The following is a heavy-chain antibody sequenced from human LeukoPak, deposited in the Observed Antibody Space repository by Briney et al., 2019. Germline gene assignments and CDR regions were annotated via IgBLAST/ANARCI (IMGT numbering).Heavy chain of an antibody. CDR1: GGSISGSNYY. D-gene: IGHD3-10*01. Sequence: SETLSLTCTVSGGSISGSNYYWGWIRQPPGKGLEWIGSVYYSGSTYYNPSLKSRVTISVDTSKNQFSLKLSSVTAADTAVYYCARRYYYDSGSYYIDAFDIWGQGTMVTVSS. J-gene: IGHJ3*02. CDR2: VYYSGST. CDR3: ARRYYYDSGSYYIDAFDI. V-gene: IGHV4-39*01.